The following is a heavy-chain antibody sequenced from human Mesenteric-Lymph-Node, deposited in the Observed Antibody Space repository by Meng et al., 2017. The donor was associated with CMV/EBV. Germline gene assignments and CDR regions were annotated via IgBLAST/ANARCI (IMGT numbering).Heavy chain of an antibody. V-gene: IGHV3-20*04. CDR2: INWSGGR. CDR1: GFTVSRNY. CDR3: ARETISVRENHYGMAV. D-gene: IGHD3-10*01. Sequence: GESLKISCAASGFTVSRNYMSWVRQVPGKGLEWVSGINWSGGRSYADSVKGRFTISRDNAKNSLYLQMNSVRAEDTALYYCARETISVRENHYGMAVWGQGTTVTVSS. J-gene: IGHJ6*02.